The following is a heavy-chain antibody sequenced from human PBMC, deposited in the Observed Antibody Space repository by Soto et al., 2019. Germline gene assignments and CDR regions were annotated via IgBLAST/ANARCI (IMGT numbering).Heavy chain of an antibody. CDR1: GFTVSSNY. CDR3: ASQTMVRGRAPFDY. CDR2: IYSGGST. Sequence: GGSLRRSCAASGFTVSSNYMSWVRQAPGKGLEWVSVIYSGGSTYYADSVKGRFTISRDNSKNTLYLQMNSLRAEDTAVYYCASQTMVRGRAPFDYWGQGTLVTVSS. V-gene: IGHV3-66*04. J-gene: IGHJ4*02. D-gene: IGHD3-10*01.